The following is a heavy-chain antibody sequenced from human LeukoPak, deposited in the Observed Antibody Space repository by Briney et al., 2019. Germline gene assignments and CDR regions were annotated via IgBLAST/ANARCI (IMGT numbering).Heavy chain of an antibody. D-gene: IGHD2-8*01. CDR2: IYHSGST. J-gene: IGHJ4*02. Sequence: KPSETLSLTCTVSGGSISSSSYYWGWIRQPPGKGLEWIGSIYHSGSTYYNPSLKSRVTISVDTSKNQFSLKLSSVTAADTAVYYCARDCTNGVCLDYWGQGTLVTVSS. CDR1: GGSISSSSYY. CDR3: ARDCTNGVCLDY. V-gene: IGHV4-39*07.